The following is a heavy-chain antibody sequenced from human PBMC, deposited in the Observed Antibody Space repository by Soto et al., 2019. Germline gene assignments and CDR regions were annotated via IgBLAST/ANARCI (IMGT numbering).Heavy chain of an antibody. V-gene: IGHV1-69*01. J-gene: IGHJ6*02. CDR3: ARVVILVPTASTNYYYHVDV. D-gene: IGHD2-2*01. CDR2: IIPIVGTG. CDR1: GGTFSNYA. Sequence: QVQLVQSGAEVRKPGSSVTVSCKASGGTFSNYAISWVRQAPGQGLEWMGGIIPIVGTGSYAQKFQGRVTITADEPTTTAYMELSSLRFEHTAVYYCARVVILVPTASTNYYYHVDVWGPGTTVTVSS.